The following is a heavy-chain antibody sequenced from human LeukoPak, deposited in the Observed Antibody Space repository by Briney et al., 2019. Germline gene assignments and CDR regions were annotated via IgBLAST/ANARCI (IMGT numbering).Heavy chain of an antibody. Sequence: SETLSLTCTVSDDSITMYYWTWIRQPPGKGLEWIGYADHTGSTKFNPSLNGRVSISRDTSNNFFSLRLRSVTAADTAVYFCARGRVSSSTWYSTYYYFFYMDFWGKGTTVTVSS. V-gene: IGHV4-59*01. J-gene: IGHJ6*03. CDR3: ARGRVSSSTWYSTYYYFFYMDF. D-gene: IGHD4-11*01. CDR1: DDSITMYY. CDR2: ADHTGST.